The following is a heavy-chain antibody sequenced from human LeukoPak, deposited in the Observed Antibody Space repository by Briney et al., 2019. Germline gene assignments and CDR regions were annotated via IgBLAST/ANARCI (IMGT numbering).Heavy chain of an antibody. Sequence: ASVKVSCKVSGYTLTELSMHWVRQAPGKGLEWMGGFDPEEGETIYAQKFQGRVTMTEDTSTDTAYMELSSLRSEDTAVYYCATGIPPSSGWYIDYWGQGTLVTVSS. J-gene: IGHJ4*02. CDR1: GYTLTELS. CDR3: ATGIPPSSGWYIDY. V-gene: IGHV1-24*01. CDR2: FDPEEGET. D-gene: IGHD6-19*01.